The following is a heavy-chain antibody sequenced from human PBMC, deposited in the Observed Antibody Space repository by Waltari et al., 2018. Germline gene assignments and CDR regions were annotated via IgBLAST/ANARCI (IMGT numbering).Heavy chain of an antibody. J-gene: IGHJ3*02. D-gene: IGHD5-18*01. CDR3: AKYSYGSMEAFDI. V-gene: IGHV3-23*01. CDR1: GFTFSSYA. Sequence: EVQLLESGGGLVQPGGSLRLSCAASGFTFSSYAMPLVRQAPGKGLEWVSAISGSGGSTYYADSVKGRFTISRDNSKNTLYLQMNSLRAEDTAVYYCAKYSYGSMEAFDIWGQGTMVTVSS. CDR2: ISGSGGST.